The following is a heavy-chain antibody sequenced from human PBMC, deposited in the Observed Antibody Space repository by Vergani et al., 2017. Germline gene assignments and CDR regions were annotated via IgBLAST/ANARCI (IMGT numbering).Heavy chain of an antibody. CDR3: ARGSAPFSSGWGAPDY. D-gene: IGHD6-19*01. Sequence: QVHLVESGGGVVQPGRSLRLSCVVSGFTSSYYGMHWVRQAPGKGLEWVAVISYDGTQKYYADSVKGRFTISRDNSKSTLYLQMNSLRTEDTAVYYCARGSAPFSSGWGAPDYWGQGTLVTVTS. CDR2: ISYDGTQK. CDR1: GFTSSYYG. V-gene: IGHV3-30*03. J-gene: IGHJ4*02.